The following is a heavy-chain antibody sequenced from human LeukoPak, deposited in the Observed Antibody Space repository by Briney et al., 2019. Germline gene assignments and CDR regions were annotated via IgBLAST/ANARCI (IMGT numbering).Heavy chain of an antibody. Sequence: SETLSLTCAVYGGSFSGYYWSWIRQPPGKGLEWIGEINHSGSTNYNPSLKSRVTISVDTSKNQLSLKLSSVTAADTAVYYCAGGGTVRGVSSTRHWFDPWGQGTLVTVSS. CDR3: AGGGTVRGVSSTRHWFDP. J-gene: IGHJ5*02. CDR1: GGSFSGYY. D-gene: IGHD3-10*01. V-gene: IGHV4-34*01. CDR2: INHSGST.